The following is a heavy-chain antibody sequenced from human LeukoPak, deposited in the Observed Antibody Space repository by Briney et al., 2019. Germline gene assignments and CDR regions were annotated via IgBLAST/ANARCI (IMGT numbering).Heavy chain of an antibody. D-gene: IGHD2/OR15-2a*01. CDR3: ARELKVGNTGYYFDS. J-gene: IGHJ4*02. V-gene: IGHV4-59*01. CDR2: IYYSGST. Sequence: PSETLSLTCDVSSGSLNNYYWSWIRQPPGKGLEWIGYIYYSGSTDYNPSLKSRVTLVLDTSKNQFSLRLSPVTAADTAVYYCARELKVGNTGYYFDSWGQGILVTVSS. CDR1: SGSLNNYY.